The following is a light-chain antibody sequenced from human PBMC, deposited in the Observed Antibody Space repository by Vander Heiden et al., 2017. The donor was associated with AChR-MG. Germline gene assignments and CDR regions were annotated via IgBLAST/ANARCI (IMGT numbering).Light chain of an antibody. J-gene: IGLJ3*02. V-gene: IGLV1-44*01. CDR1: NSNLGSNT. CDR2: INT. Sequence: QPVLTQPPSASATPGQTVTIACSGTNSNLGSNTGNWYQQLPGPAPKLLIYINTWRPSGVPDRFSGSKSGTSASLAISGLQCEDEADYYCATWDDSLNGCWVFGGGTKLTVL. CDR3: ATWDDSLNGCWV.